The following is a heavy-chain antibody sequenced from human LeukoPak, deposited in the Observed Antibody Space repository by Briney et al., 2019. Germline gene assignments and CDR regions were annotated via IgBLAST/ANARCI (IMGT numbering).Heavy chain of an antibody. D-gene: IGHD5-12*01. CDR1: GFTFSSCG. J-gene: IGHJ6*02. CDR3: AKEGSPMVATTLDV. CDR2: ISYDGVTK. Sequence: GGSLRLSCAASGFTFSSCGMHWVRQAPGKGLEWVAVISYDGVTKYYADSVKGRFTISRDNSKNTLYLQMNSLRAEDTAVYYCAKEGSPMVATTLDVWGQGTTVTVSS. V-gene: IGHV3-30*18.